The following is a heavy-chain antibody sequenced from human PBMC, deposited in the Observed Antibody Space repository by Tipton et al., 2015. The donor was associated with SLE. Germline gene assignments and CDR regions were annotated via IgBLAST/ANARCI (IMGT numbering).Heavy chain of an antibody. CDR3: ARLIGYDSGWDANWFDP. CDR2: ISHSGNI. D-gene: IGHD6-19*01. Sequence: TLSLICTIYRGSFSGYHWSWIRQPPGKGLEWIGSISHSGNIYLNPSLKSRASMSIDTSRNAVFLRLSSVTAADTGVYYCARLIGYDSGWDANWFDPWGQGTLVTVSS. J-gene: IGHJ5*01. V-gene: IGHV4-34*04. CDR1: RGSFSGYH.